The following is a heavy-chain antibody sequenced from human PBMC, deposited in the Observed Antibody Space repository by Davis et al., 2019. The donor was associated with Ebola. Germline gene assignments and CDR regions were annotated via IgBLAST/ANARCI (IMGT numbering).Heavy chain of an antibody. CDR3: ARREGLRHFDY. Sequence: PSETLSLTCSVSGGSVSSGDYYWSWIRQPPGKGLEWIGYIYYSGSTYFNPSLKSRVTISADTSKNQFSLNLSSVTAADTAVYYCARREGLRHFDYWGQGTLVTVSS. D-gene: IGHD4-17*01. V-gene: IGHV4-30-4*08. J-gene: IGHJ4*02. CDR1: GGSVSSGDYY. CDR2: IYYSGST.